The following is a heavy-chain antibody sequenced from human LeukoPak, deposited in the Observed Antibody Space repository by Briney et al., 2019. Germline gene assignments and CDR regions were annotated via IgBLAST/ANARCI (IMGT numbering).Heavy chain of an antibody. CDR1: GFTFTSYG. CDR2: ISAYNRDT. J-gene: IGHJ4*01. Sequence: ASVKVSCKASGFTFTSYGFSWVRQAPGQGLESMGWISAYNRDTKYAQKFQGRVTMTTDTSTSTAYMELRSLRSDDTAVYYCARGWGRYYGSGTYRPFDYWGQGTLVTVSS. CDR3: ARGWGRYYGSGTYRPFDY. V-gene: IGHV1-18*01. D-gene: IGHD3-10*01.